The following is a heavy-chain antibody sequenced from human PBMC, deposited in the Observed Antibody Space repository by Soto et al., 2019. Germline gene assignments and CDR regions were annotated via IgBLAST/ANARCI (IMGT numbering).Heavy chain of an antibody. CDR2: IYYSGST. J-gene: IGHJ4*02. D-gene: IGHD2-2*01. Sequence: PSETLSLTCTVSGGSISSGGYYWSWIRQHPGKGLEWIGYIYYSGSTYYNPSLKSRVTISVDTSKNQFSLKLSSVTAADTAVYYCARVGGCSSTSCYAHFDYWGQGTLVTVSS. V-gene: IGHV4-31*03. CDR3: ARVGGCSSTSCYAHFDY. CDR1: GGSISSGGYY.